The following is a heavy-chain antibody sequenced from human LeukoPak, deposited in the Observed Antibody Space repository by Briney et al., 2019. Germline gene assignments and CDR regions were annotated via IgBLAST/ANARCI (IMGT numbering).Heavy chain of an antibody. CDR1: GFTFSVYG. CDR2: ISYDGTDK. Sequence: GGSLRLSCAASGFTFSVYGMYWIRQPPGKGLEWVALISYDGTDKYHVDSVKGRFTISRDDSNNTLYLQMNSLRPDDTAVYYCAKAGYSSGWTRCGMDVWGQGTTVAVSS. CDR3: AKAGYSSGWTRCGMDV. D-gene: IGHD6-19*01. J-gene: IGHJ6*02. V-gene: IGHV3-30*18.